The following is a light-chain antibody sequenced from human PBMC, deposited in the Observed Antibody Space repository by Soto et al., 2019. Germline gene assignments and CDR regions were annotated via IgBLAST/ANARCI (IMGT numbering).Light chain of an antibody. V-gene: IGKV3-15*01. CDR2: GAA. Sequence: ETVMTQSPATLSVSPGERATLSRRASQSVFSSLAWYQHKPGQAPRLLIYGAATRATGIPARFSGSGSGTEFTLTISSLQSDDIAVYYCQQYHNWPAFGQGTKVEIK. CDR3: QQYHNWPA. CDR1: QSVFSS. J-gene: IGKJ1*01.